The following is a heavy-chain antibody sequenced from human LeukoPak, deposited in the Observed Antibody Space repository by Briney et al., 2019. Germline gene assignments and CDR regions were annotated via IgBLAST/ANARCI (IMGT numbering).Heavy chain of an antibody. J-gene: IGHJ4*02. CDR2: IRSDSSTT. CDR1: GFNLHLHA. Sequence: GGSLRLSCAASGFNLHLHAMSWVRQTPGKGLEWVADIRSDSSTTAYADSVKGRFTISRDNAKNSLYLQMNSLRAEDTAVYYCARDPTQWLRYGYFDYWGQGILVTVSS. CDR3: ARDPTQWLRYGYFDY. D-gene: IGHD5-12*01. V-gene: IGHV3-48*04.